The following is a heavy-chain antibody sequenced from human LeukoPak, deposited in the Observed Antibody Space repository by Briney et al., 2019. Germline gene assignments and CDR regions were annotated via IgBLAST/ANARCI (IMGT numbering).Heavy chain of an antibody. Sequence: PRGSLRLSCAASGFTFSSYSMNWVRQAPGKGLEWVSSISSSSSYIYYADSVKGRFTISRDNAKNSLYLQMNSLRAEDTAVYYCARVYSNYVYDAFDIWGQGTMVTVSS. J-gene: IGHJ3*02. D-gene: IGHD4-11*01. CDR2: ISSSSSYI. CDR1: GFTFSSYS. V-gene: IGHV3-21*01. CDR3: ARVYSNYVYDAFDI.